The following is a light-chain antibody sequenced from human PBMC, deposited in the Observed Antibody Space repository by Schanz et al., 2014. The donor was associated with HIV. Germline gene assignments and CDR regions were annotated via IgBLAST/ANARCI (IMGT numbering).Light chain of an antibody. J-gene: IGLJ2*01. Sequence: QLVLTQSPSASASLGASVKLTCTLSSGHSTYAIAWHQQQPEKGPRFLMNLNSDGSHNKGDGIPDRFSGTSSGAERYLTISSLQSEDEADYYCQTWDTGIGVFGGGTKLTVL. CDR1: SGHSTYA. CDR2: LNSDGSH. V-gene: IGLV4-69*01. CDR3: QTWDTGIGV.